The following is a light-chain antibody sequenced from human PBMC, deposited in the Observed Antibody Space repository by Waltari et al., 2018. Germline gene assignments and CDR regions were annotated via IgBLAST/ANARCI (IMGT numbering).Light chain of an antibody. CDR2: RNN. Sequence: QSVLTQPPSASGTPGQRVTNSCSGSNSNIGKYNVYWYQQVPGTAPKLLIYRNNQRPSGVPDRFSGSKSDTSASLAISGLRSDDEADYYCAAWDDSLYGVFGGGTKLTVL. J-gene: IGLJ3*02. CDR3: AAWDDSLYGV. V-gene: IGLV1-47*01. CDR1: NSNIGKYN.